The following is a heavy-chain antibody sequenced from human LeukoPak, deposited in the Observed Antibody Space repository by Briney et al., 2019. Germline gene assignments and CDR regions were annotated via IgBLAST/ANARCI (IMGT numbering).Heavy chain of an antibody. CDR1: GASISSYY. J-gene: IGHJ4*02. D-gene: IGHD3-22*01. CDR2: IYTSGST. Sequence: PSETLSLTCTVSGASISSYYWSWIRQPAGKGLEWTGRIYTSGSTNYNPSLKSRVTISVDTSKNQFSLKLSSVTAADTAAYYCARERYYDSSGYWDWGQGTLVTVSS. V-gene: IGHV4-4*07. CDR3: ARERYYDSSGYWD.